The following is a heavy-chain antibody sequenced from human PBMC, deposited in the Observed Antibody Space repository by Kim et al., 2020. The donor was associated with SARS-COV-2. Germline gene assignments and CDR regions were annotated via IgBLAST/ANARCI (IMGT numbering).Heavy chain of an antibody. CDR1: GFTFSRYS. J-gene: IGHJ5*02. CDR2: ISSSSSII. D-gene: IGHD3-22*01. Sequence: GGSLRLSCAASGFTFSRYSMNWVRQAPGKGLEWVSYISSSSSIIYYTDSVKGRFTISRDNAKNSLYLQMNSLRDEDTAVYYCVRGLDYYDSSGYNPLSNWFDPWGQGTLVTVSS. V-gene: IGHV3-48*02. CDR3: VRGLDYYDSSGYNPLSNWFDP.